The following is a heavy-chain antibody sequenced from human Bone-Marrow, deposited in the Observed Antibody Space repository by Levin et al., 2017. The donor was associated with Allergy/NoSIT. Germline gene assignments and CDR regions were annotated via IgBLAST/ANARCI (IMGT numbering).Heavy chain of an antibody. J-gene: IGHJ4*02. D-gene: IGHD5-12*01. V-gene: IGHV3-21*01. CDR1: GFSFSTYT. Sequence: PGGSLRLSCAASGFSFSTYTMNWVRQAPGKWLEWVSSISSSGSYIYYGDSVKGRFTISRDDAKNSLYLQMNSLRAEDTAVYYCARARMEGGYEWDFDYWGQGTLVTVSS. CDR3: ARARMEGGYEWDFDY. CDR2: ISSSGSYI.